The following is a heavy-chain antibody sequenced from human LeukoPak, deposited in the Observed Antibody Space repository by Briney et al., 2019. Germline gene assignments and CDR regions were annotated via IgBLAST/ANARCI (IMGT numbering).Heavy chain of an antibody. D-gene: IGHD4-23*01. Sequence: SVKVSCKASGGTLSSYAISWVRQAPGQGLEWMGRIIPILGIANYAQKFQGRVTITADKSTSTAYMELSSLRSEDTAVYYCARDHSSTVVTLWSDYYYYYGMDVWGQGTTVTVSS. V-gene: IGHV1-69*04. CDR2: IIPILGIA. J-gene: IGHJ6*02. CDR1: GGTLSSYA. CDR3: ARDHSSTVVTLWSDYYYYYGMDV.